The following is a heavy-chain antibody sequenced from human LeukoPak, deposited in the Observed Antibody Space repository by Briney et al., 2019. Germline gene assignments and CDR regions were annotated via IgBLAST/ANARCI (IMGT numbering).Heavy chain of an antibody. CDR1: GFTVSSNY. J-gene: IGHJ3*02. D-gene: IGHD4-17*01. CDR2: IYSGGST. Sequence: GGSLRLSCAASGFTVSSNYMSWVRQAPGKGLEGVSVIYSGGSTYYADSVKGRFTISRDNSKNTLYLQMNSLRAEDTAVYYCARDLPVTTHAFDIWGQGTMVTVSS. V-gene: IGHV3-66*01. CDR3: ARDLPVTTHAFDI.